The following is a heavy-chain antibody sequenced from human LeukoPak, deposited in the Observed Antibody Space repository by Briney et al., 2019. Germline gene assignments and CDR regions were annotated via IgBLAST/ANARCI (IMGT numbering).Heavy chain of an antibody. V-gene: IGHV4-4*07. Sequence: VKPSETLSLTRTVSGGSINNYYWSWIRQPAGKGLEWIGRINASGRTNYNSALKSRVTMSVDTSKNQFSLKVKSVTAPDTAVYYCAREYGDFDYWGQGTLVTVSS. CDR2: INASGRT. D-gene: IGHD4-17*01. CDR3: AREYGDFDY. J-gene: IGHJ4*02. CDR1: GGSINNYY.